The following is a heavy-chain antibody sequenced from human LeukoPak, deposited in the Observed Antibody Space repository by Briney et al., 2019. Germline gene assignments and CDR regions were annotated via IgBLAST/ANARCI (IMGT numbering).Heavy chain of an antibody. J-gene: IGHJ4*02. V-gene: IGHV3-30-3*01. CDR1: GFTFSSYA. D-gene: IGHD7-27*01. CDR2: ISYDGSNK. CDR3: ARAKNWDYYFDY. Sequence: GGSLRLSCAASGFTFSSYAMHWVRQAPGKGLGWVAVISYDGSNKYYADSVKGRFTISRDNSKNTLYLQMNSLRAEDTAVYYCARAKNWDYYFDYWGQGTLVTVSS.